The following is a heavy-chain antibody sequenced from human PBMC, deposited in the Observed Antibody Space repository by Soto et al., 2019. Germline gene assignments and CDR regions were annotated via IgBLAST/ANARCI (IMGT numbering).Heavy chain of an antibody. V-gene: IGHV3-33*01. Sequence: QVQLVESGGGVVQPGRSLRLSCAASGFTFSSYGMHWVRQAPGKGLEWVAVIWYDGSNKYYADSVKGRFTISRDNSKNALYLQMNGLRAEGTAVYYCAREWGDYWGQGTLVTVSS. CDR3: AREWGDY. D-gene: IGHD7-27*01. CDR1: GFTFSSYG. J-gene: IGHJ4*02. CDR2: IWYDGSNK.